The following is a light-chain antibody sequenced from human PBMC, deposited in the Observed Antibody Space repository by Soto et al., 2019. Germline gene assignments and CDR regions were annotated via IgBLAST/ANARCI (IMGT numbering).Light chain of an antibody. V-gene: IGKV3-15*01. CDR3: QQYSDWPPFT. CDR1: QSVSSN. CDR2: GAS. Sequence: EIVMTQSPATLSVSPGERATLSCRASQSVSSNLAWYQQKPGQAPRLLIYGASTRATGIPARFSGSGSGTEFTLTISSLQSEDFAVYYCQQYSDWPPFTFCPGTKVGIK. J-gene: IGKJ3*01.